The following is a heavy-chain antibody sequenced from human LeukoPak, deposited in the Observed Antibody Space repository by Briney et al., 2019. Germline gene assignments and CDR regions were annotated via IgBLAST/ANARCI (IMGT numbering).Heavy chain of an antibody. Sequence: ASVKVSCKASGCTFTSYYMHWVRQAPGQGLEWMGIINPSGGSTSYAQKFQGRVTMTRDTSTSTVYMELSSLRSEDTAVYYCARDLLVGYCSSTSCFNFDYWGQGTLVTVSS. V-gene: IGHV1-46*01. CDR2: INPSGGST. CDR1: GCTFTSYY. CDR3: ARDLLVGYCSSTSCFNFDY. J-gene: IGHJ4*02. D-gene: IGHD2-2*01.